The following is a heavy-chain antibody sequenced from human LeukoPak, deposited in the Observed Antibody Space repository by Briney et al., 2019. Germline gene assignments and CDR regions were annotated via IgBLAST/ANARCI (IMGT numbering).Heavy chain of an antibody. J-gene: IGHJ5*02. D-gene: IGHD4-17*01. V-gene: IGHV1-69*10. CDR1: GGTFSSYT. CDR3: ARTDYGGYWFDP. Sequence: SSMKVSCKASGGTFSSYTISWVRQAPGQGLEWMGGIIPILGIANYAQKFQGRVTITADKSTSTAYMELSSLRSEDTAVYYCARTDYGGYWFDPWGQGTLVTVSS. CDR2: IIPILGIA.